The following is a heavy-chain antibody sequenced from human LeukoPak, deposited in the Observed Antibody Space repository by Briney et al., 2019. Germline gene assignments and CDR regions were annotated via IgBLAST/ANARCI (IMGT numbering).Heavy chain of an antibody. CDR1: GFTFSSYA. J-gene: IGHJ4*02. Sequence: PGGSLRLSCAASGFTFSSYAMHWVRQAPGKGLEWVAVISYDGSNKYYADPVKGRFTISRDNSKNTLYLQMNSLRAEDTAVYYCARHSSYGDFDYWGQGTLVTVSS. D-gene: IGHD4-17*01. V-gene: IGHV3-30*04. CDR2: ISYDGSNK. CDR3: ARHSSYGDFDY.